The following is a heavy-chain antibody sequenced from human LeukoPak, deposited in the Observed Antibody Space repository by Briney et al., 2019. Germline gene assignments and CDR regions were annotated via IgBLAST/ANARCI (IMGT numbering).Heavy chain of an antibody. CDR3: AREVNYGGNFDY. J-gene: IGHJ4*02. CDR1: GGTFSSYA. CDR2: IIPIFGTA. Sequence: SVKVSCKASGGTFSSYAISWVRQAPGQGLEWMGGIIPIFGTANYAQKFQGRVTITADESTSTAYMELSSLRSEDTAVYYCAREVNYGGNFDYWGQGTLVTVSS. V-gene: IGHV1-69*13. D-gene: IGHD4-23*01.